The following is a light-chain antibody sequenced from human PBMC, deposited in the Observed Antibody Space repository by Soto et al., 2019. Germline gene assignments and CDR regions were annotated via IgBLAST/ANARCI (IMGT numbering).Light chain of an antibody. CDR3: QEYHSYTWT. J-gene: IGKJ1*01. V-gene: IGKV1-5*01. Sequence: IQMTQSQSSLSASVGDRVTITCLASQGISSWLAWYHQKPGKAPKLLIFDASTLQSGVPSRFSGSGSGTEFTLTISSLQPDDFATYYCQEYHSYTWTFGQGSKV. CDR1: QGISSW. CDR2: DAS.